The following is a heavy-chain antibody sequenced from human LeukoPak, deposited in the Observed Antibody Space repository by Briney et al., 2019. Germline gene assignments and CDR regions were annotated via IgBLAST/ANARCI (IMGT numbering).Heavy chain of an antibody. D-gene: IGHD3-22*01. CDR3: ARGVGSGYTDY. CDR2: ISYSGNT. V-gene: IGHV4-59*01. Sequence: SETLSLTCAVYGGSFSGYYWNWIRQPPGKGLEWIGFISYSGNTNYNPSLKSRVTISLDTSKNQFSLKLISVTAADTAVYYCARGVGSGYTDYWGQGALVTVSS. J-gene: IGHJ4*02. CDR1: GGSFSGYY.